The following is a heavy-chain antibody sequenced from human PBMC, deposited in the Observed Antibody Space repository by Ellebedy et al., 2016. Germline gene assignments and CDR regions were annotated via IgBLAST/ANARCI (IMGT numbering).Heavy chain of an antibody. CDR1: GFSLDTDEVV. Sequence: SGPTLVKPTQTLTLTCTFSGFSLDTDEVVVGWVRQPPGGALEWLSFIYGNDDKRYRPSLCSRLTITKDSSKNQVVLTMTNMDSVDTGTYFCAHRSTNREVDYWGQGTLVTVSS. D-gene: IGHD1-14*01. V-gene: IGHV2-5*01. J-gene: IGHJ4*02. CDR2: IYGNDDK. CDR3: AHRSTNREVDY.